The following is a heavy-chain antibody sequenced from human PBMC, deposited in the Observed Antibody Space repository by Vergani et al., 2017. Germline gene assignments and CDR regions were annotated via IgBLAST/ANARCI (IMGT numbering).Heavy chain of an antibody. V-gene: IGHV1-46*01. CDR3: ARCGFSSLRAGTGYCGGDCYLRTYYYYGMDV. Sequence: QVQLVQSGAEVKKPGASVKVSCKASGYTFTSYYMHWVRQAPGQGLEWMGIINPSGGSTRYAQKFQGRVTMTRDTSTSTVYMELGSLRSEDTAVYYCARCGFSSLRAGTGYCGGDCYLRTYYYYGMDVWGQGTTVTVSS. D-gene: IGHD2-21*02. J-gene: IGHJ6*02. CDR2: INPSGGST. CDR1: GYTFTSYY.